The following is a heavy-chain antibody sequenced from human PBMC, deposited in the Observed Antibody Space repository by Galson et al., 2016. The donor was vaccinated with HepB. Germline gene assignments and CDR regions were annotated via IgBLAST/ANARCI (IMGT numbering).Heavy chain of an antibody. V-gene: IGHV1-18*01. J-gene: IGHJ4*02. CDR2: IGPYNGKT. CDR3: ARGAGGLDH. CDR1: GYTFTIYA. D-gene: IGHD3-16*01. Sequence: SVKVSCKASGYTFTIYAITWVRQAPGQGLEWMGWIGPYNGKTNYSENLQGRVSMTTDTSTRTAYMELGSLTSDDTAVYYCARGAGGLDHWGQGTLVTVSS.